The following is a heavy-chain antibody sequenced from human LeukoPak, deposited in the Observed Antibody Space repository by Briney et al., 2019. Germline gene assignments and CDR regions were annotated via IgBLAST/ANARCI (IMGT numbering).Heavy chain of an antibody. V-gene: IGHV1-69*13. CDR3: ARESSFFNSSGWYEAPDY. J-gene: IGHJ4*02. D-gene: IGHD6-19*01. Sequence: SVKVSCKASGGTFSSYAISWVRQAPGQGLEWMGGIIPIFGTANYAQKFQGRVTITADESTGTAYMELGSLRSEDTAVYYCARESSFFNSSGWYEAPDYWGQGTLVTVSS. CDR2: IIPIFGTA. CDR1: GGTFSSYA.